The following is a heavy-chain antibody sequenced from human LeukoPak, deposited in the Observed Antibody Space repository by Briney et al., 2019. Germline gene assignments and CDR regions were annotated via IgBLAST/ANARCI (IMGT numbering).Heavy chain of an antibody. CDR2: IYTSGST. CDR3: ARETMVRGVIITIGYYYYYMDV. J-gene: IGHJ6*03. V-gene: IGHV4-4*07. D-gene: IGHD3-10*01. Sequence: PETLSLTCIVAGGSLTRYYGGWVRQPAREGLEWIGRIYTSGSTNYNPPLKSRATMPVHHSKNQSSPKPSPVTAADTAVYYCARETMVRGVIITIGYYYYYMDVWGKGTTVTISS. CDR1: GGSLTRYY.